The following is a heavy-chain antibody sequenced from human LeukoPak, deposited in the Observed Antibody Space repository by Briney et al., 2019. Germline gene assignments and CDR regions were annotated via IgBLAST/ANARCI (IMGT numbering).Heavy chain of an antibody. CDR3: AKDNSYGYVLWFDP. CDR2: IYSGGST. J-gene: IGHJ5*02. CDR1: GFTVSSNY. D-gene: IGHD5-18*01. Sequence: PGGSLRLSCAASGFTVSSNYMSWVRQAPGKGLEWVSVIYSGGSTYYADSVKGRFTISRDNSKNTLYLQMNSLRAEDTAVYYCAKDNSYGYVLWFDPWGQGTLVTVSS. V-gene: IGHV3-53*01.